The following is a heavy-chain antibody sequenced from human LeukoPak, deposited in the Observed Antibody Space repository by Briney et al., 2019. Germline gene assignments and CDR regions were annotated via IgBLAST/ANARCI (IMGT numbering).Heavy chain of an antibody. Sequence: SETLSLTCTVSGGSISSYYWSWIRQPPGKGLEWIGYIYYSGSTNYNPSLKSRVTMSVDTSKNQFSLKLTSVTAADTAVYYCARGGKGAIAAAGTGYYWGQGTLVTVSS. J-gene: IGHJ4*02. CDR2: IYYSGST. CDR3: ARGGKGAIAAAGTGYY. CDR1: GGSISSYY. D-gene: IGHD6-13*01. V-gene: IGHV4-59*01.